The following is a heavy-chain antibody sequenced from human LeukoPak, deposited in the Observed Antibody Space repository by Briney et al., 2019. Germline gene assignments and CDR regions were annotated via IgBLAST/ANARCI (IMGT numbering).Heavy chain of an antibody. CDR2: IYSGGTT. CDR1: GFAVSSSY. J-gene: IGHJ3*02. V-gene: IGHV3-66*01. CDR3: ARIDPDAFDI. Sequence: GGSLRLSCVASGFAVSSSYMTWVRQAPGKGLEWVSFIYSGGTTYYADSVKGRFTISRDNSKNTLYLQMNSLRAEDTAVYYCARIDPDAFDIWGQGTMVTVSS.